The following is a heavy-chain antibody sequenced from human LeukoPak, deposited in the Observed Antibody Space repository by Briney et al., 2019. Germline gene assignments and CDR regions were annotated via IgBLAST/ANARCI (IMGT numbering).Heavy chain of an antibody. CDR1: GFTFRSHG. D-gene: IGHD1-26*01. V-gene: IGHV3-33*01. CDR3: AGDRATSYFDY. J-gene: IGHJ4*02. CDR2: IWYDGSNK. Sequence: GTSLRLSCAASGFTFRSHGMHWVRQAPGKRLEWVAFIWYDGSNKYYTDSVKGRFTISRDNSKNTLYLQMNSLRAEDTAVYYCAGDRATSYFDYWGQGALVTISS.